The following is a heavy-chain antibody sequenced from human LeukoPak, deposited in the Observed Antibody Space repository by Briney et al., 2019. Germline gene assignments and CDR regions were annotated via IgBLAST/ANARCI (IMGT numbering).Heavy chain of an antibody. CDR2: INHSGST. J-gene: IGHJ4*02. CDR1: GGSFSGYY. Sequence: SETLSLTCAVYGGSFSGYYWSWIRQPPGKGLEWIGEINHSGSTNYNPSLKSRVTISVDTSKNQISLKLSSVTAADTAVYYCARGRLGELSYDYWGQGTLVTVSS. CDR3: ARGRLGELSYDY. V-gene: IGHV4-34*01. D-gene: IGHD3-16*02.